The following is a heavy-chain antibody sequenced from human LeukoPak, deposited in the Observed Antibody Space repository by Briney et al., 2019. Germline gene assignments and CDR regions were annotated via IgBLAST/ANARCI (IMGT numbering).Heavy chain of an antibody. CDR1: GFTFSSYS. Sequence: PGGSLRLSCAASGFTFSSYSINWVRQAPGKGLEWVSYISSSSTIPYADSVKGRFTISRDNANNSLYLQMNSLRDEDTAVYYCARGGTSSSLAYWGQGTLVTVSS. D-gene: IGHD4-23*01. CDR2: ISSSSTI. J-gene: IGHJ4*02. V-gene: IGHV3-48*02. CDR3: ARGGTSSSLAY.